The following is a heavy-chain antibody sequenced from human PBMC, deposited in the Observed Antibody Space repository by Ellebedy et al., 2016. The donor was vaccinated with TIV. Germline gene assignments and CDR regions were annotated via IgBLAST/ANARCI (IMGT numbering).Heavy chain of an antibody. J-gene: IGHJ4*02. D-gene: IGHD6-19*01. Sequence: GESLKISCAASGLSFSDFWMQWIRQAPGKGLEWVANIKQDGSAKNYVNSVKGRFTISRDNAKNLLYLQMNGLRVEDTAVYYCVGGSGWIIDHWGQGILVTVSS. V-gene: IGHV3-7*03. CDR3: VGGSGWIIDH. CDR1: GLSFSDFW. CDR2: IKQDGSAK.